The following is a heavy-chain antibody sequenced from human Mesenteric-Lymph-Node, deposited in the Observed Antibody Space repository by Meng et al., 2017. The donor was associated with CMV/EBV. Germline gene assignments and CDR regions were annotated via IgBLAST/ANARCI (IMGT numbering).Heavy chain of an antibody. CDR3: GRGRYDYGDSYYYYYYGMDV. V-gene: IGHV4-34*01. CDR2: INHSGST. J-gene: IGHJ6*02. D-gene: IGHD4-17*01. Sequence: SETLSLTCAVYGGSFSGYYWSWIGQPPGKGLEWIGEINHSGSTNYNPSLKSRVTISVDTSKNQFSLKLSSVTAADTAVYYCGRGRYDYGDSYYYYYYGMDVWGQGTTVTVSS. CDR1: GGSFSGYY.